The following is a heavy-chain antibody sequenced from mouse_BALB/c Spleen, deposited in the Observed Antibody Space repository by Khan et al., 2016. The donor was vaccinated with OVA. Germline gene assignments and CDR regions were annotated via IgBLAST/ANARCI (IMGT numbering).Heavy chain of an antibody. D-gene: IGHD1-1*01. V-gene: IGHV3-2*02. J-gene: IGHJ4*01. Sequence: EVKLLESGPGLVKPSQSLSLTCTVTGYAITSDYAWNWIRQFPGNKLEWMGYLSSTGSTSYTPSLKSRISISRDTSKAQFFLQLKSMTAEDTATSYCARSIDYNYGYALDCWGRGTSVTVSS. CDR1: GYAITSDYA. CDR2: LSSTGST. CDR3: ARSIDYNYGYALDC.